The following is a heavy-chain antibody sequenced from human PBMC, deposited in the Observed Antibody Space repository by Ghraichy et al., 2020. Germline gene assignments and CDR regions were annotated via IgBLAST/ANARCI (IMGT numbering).Heavy chain of an antibody. D-gene: IGHD3-10*01. CDR2: MFYSGST. V-gene: IGHV4-59*01. Sequence: SETLSLTCTVSGGSISSYYWSWIRQPPGKGLEWIGYMFYSGSTNYNPSLKTRVTISVDTSKKQFSLRLSSVTAADTAVYYCARDPSPYYGSSLYAFDIWGQGTMVAVSS. CDR1: GGSISSYY. J-gene: IGHJ3*02. CDR3: ARDPSPYYGSSLYAFDI.